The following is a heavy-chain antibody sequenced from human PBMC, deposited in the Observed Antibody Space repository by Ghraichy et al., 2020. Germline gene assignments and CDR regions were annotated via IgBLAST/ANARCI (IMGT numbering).Heavy chain of an antibody. CDR3: ARDPTHVLRYWGVGTDAFDI. J-gene: IGHJ3*02. D-gene: IGHD3-9*01. CDR2: INSDGSSI. Sequence: GGSLRLSCAASGFTFSRNWMHWVRQAPGKGLVWVSRINSDGSSISYADSVKGRFTISRDNAKNTLHLQMNSLRVEDTAVYYCARDPTHVLRYWGVGTDAFDIWGQGTMVTVSS. V-gene: IGHV3-74*01. CDR1: GFTFSRNW.